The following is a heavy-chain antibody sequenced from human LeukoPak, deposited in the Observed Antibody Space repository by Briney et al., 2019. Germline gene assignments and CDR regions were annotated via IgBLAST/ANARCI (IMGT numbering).Heavy chain of an antibody. CDR3: ASRTTVTTNWFDP. Sequence: GASVKVSCKASGGTFSSYAISWVRQAPGQGLEWMGGIIPIFGTANYAQKFQGRVTITTDESTSTAYMELSSLRSVDTAVYYCASRTTVTTNWFDPWGQGTLVTVSS. CDR1: GGTFSSYA. V-gene: IGHV1-69*05. D-gene: IGHD4-11*01. CDR2: IIPIFGTA. J-gene: IGHJ5*02.